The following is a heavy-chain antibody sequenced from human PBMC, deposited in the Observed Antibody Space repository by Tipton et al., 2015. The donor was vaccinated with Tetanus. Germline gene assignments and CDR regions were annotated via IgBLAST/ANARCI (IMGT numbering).Heavy chain of an antibody. CDR2: IYYSGNT. D-gene: IGHD2-2*01. CDR3: ARDLRRYQQNSWFDP. Sequence: TLSLTCTVSGDSISFYYWSWIRQPPGKGLEWIGYIYYSGNTKYNPTLKSRVTMSVDTSKNQFSLNLIPVTPADTAVYCCARDLRRYQQNSWFDPWGQGTLVTVSS. V-gene: IGHV4-59*01. CDR1: GDSISFYY. J-gene: IGHJ5*02.